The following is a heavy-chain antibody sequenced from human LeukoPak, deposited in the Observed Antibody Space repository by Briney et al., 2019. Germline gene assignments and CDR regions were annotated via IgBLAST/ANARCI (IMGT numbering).Heavy chain of an antibody. D-gene: IGHD2-21*02. V-gene: IGHV3-33*01. Sequence: GGSLRLSCAASGFTFSNYGMHWVRQAPGKGLEWVAVVWYDGSKTHYGDFVKGRFTVFRDISKNTLYLEMNSLRAEDTAVYYCARPPLGGDYNHYFDYWGQGTLVTVSS. CDR1: GFTFSNYG. J-gene: IGHJ4*02. CDR2: VWYDGSKT. CDR3: ARPPLGGDYNHYFDY.